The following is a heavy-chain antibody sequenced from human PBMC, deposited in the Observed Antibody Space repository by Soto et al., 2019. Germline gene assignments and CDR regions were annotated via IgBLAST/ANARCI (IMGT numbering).Heavy chain of an antibody. Sequence: SATLSLTCACYGGSFSGDCRSWIRQPPGKGLEWIGEINHSGSTYYNPSLKSRFTISVDTSKNQFSLQLSSVTAADTAVYDWASVLYDGGITDFDACGQAALV. J-gene: IGHJ4*02. D-gene: IGHD1-1*01. CDR3: ASVLYDGGITDFDA. CDR2: INHSGST. CDR1: GGSFSGDC. V-gene: IGHV4-34*01.